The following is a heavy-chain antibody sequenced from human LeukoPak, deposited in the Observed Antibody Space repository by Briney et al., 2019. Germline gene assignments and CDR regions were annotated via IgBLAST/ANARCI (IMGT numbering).Heavy chain of an antibody. V-gene: IGHV3-23*01. CDR1: GFTFSSYA. Sequence: GGSLRLSCAASGFTFSSYAMSWVRQAPGKGLEWVSAISGSGGSTYYADSVKGRFTISRDNAKSSLYLQMNSLRAEDTAVYYCARRSSTYYFDSWGQGTLVTVSS. J-gene: IGHJ4*02. CDR3: ARRSSTYYFDS. D-gene: IGHD3-10*01. CDR2: ISGSGGST.